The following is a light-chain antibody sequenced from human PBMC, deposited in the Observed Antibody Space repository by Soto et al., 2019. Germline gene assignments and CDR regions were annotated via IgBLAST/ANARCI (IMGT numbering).Light chain of an antibody. V-gene: IGKV1-5*01. CDR3: QQYNSYGT. CDR2: DAS. J-gene: IGKJ1*01. Sequence: DIQMTQSPSTLSASVGDRVTITCRASQSISSWLAWYQQKPGKAPKLLIYDASSLESGVPSRFSGSGSGTEFTLIISGLQPDDFATYYCQQYNSYGTFGQGTKVEIK. CDR1: QSISSW.